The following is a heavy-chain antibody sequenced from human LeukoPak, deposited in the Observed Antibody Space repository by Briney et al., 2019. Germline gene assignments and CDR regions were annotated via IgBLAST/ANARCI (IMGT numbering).Heavy chain of an antibody. CDR3: ARDRGGGYMDV. CDR2: IYSGGST. CDR1: GFTVSSNY. J-gene: IGHJ6*03. V-gene: IGHV3-53*01. Sequence: GGSLRLSCAASGFTVSSNYISWLRQAPGKGLEWVSVIYSGGSTYYADSVKGRFTISRDNSKNTLYLQMNSLRAEDTAVYYCARDRGGGYMDVWGKGTTVTVSS. D-gene: IGHD3-10*01.